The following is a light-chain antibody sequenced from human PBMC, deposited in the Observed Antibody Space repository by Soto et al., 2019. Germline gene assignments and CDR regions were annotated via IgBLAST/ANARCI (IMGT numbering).Light chain of an antibody. CDR1: QSISSY. CDR2: KAS. V-gene: IGKV1-5*03. J-gene: IGKJ1*01. CDR3: QHYNSYSEA. Sequence: DIQMTQSPSSLSASVGDRVTITCRASQSISSYLNLYQQKPGKAPKLLIYKASTLKSGVPSRFSGSGSGTEFTLTISSLQPDDFATYYCQHYNSYSEAFGQGTKVDI.